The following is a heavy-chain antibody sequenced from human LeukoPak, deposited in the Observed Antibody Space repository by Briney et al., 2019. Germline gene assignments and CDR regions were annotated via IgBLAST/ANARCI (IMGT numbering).Heavy chain of an antibody. D-gene: IGHD4-17*01. CDR3: ARGGTTVTTNLFDY. CDR2: IRSDGNNK. CDR1: GFTLHGFA. Sequence: GGAPRLSCAAPGFTLHGFALHRVRPAPGKGRGGVAVIRSDGNNKYYADSVKGRFTISRDNSKITLDLQMNSLRAEDTAVYYCARGGTTVTTNLFDYWGQGTLVTVSS. V-gene: IGHV3-33*01. J-gene: IGHJ4*02.